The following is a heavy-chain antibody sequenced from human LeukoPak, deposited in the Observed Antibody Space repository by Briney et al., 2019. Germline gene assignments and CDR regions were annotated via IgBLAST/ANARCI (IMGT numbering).Heavy chain of an antibody. Sequence: PGGSLRLSCAASGFTFDDYAMHWVRQAPGRGLEWVSGISWNSGSIGYADSVKGRFTISRDNAKNSLYLQMNSLRAEDTALYYCAKDIGYGDPRYFDYWGQGTLVTVSS. D-gene: IGHD4-17*01. J-gene: IGHJ4*02. CDR3: AKDIGYGDPRYFDY. CDR1: GFTFDDYA. V-gene: IGHV3-9*01. CDR2: ISWNSGSI.